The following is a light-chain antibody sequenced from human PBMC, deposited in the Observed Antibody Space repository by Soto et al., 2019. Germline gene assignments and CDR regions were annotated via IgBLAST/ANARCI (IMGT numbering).Light chain of an antibody. CDR2: DVS. J-gene: IGLJ3*02. Sequence: QSVLTQPPSVSGSPGQSVTISCTGSSSDFGTYNRVSWHQQPPGTAPKLMIYDVSNRPSGVPDRFSGSKSGNTASLTISGLQAEDEADYYCSSYTSSNTWVFGGGTKVTVL. CDR1: SSDFGTYNR. CDR3: SSYTSSNTWV. V-gene: IGLV2-18*02.